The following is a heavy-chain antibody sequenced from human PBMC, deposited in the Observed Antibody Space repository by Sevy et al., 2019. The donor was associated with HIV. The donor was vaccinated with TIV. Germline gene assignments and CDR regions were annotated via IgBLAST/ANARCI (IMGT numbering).Heavy chain of an antibody. D-gene: IGHD1-1*01. CDR1: GFTVSNNY. V-gene: IGHV3-53*01. CDR3: ARETEGGYEP. J-gene: IGHJ5*02. CDR2: IYAGGNT. Sequence: GGSLRLSCAVSGFTVSNNYITRVRQAPGKGLEWVSAIYAGGNTYYADSVKGRFTISRDNSKNTVYLQMNTLTADDTAVYYCARETEGGYEPWGQGTLVTVSS.